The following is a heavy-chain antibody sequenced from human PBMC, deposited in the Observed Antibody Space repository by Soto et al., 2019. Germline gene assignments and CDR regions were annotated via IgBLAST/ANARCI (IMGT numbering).Heavy chain of an antibody. CDR3: ARQGGARGSVLRFLEWFGLLDV. D-gene: IGHD3-3*01. CDR2: IYYSGST. Sequence: PSETLSLTCTVSGGSISSSSYYWGWIRQPPGKGLEWIGSIYYSGSTYYNPSLKSRVTISVDTSKNQFSLKLSSVTAADTAVYYCARQGGARGSVLRFLEWFGLLDVWGQGTTVTVSS. V-gene: IGHV4-39*01. J-gene: IGHJ6*02. CDR1: GGSISSSSYY.